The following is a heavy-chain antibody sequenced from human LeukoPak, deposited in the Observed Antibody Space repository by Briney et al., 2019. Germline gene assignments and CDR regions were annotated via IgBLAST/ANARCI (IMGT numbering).Heavy chain of an antibody. Sequence: ASVRVSCKVSGYTLTELSMHWVRQAPGKGLEWMGGFDPEDGETIYAQKFQGRVTMTEDTSTDTAYMELSSLRSEDTAVYYCARVVLVGSRYYFDYWGQGTLVTVSS. CDR3: ARVVLVGSRYYFDY. V-gene: IGHV1-24*01. D-gene: IGHD3-10*01. J-gene: IGHJ4*02. CDR1: GYTLTELS. CDR2: FDPEDGET.